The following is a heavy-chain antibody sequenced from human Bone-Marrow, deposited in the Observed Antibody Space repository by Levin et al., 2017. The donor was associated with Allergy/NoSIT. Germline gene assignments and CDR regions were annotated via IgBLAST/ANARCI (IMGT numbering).Heavy chain of an antibody. CDR3: VKDGRGYSSGWCDS. D-gene: IGHD6-19*01. Sequence: GGSLRLSCAASGFTFTNYAMSWVRQAPGKGLEWVSSISDSGDSTYYADSVKGRFTISRDNSKSTLFLHMDSLRVEDTAIYYCVKDGRGYSSGWCDSWGQGTLVTVSS. CDR2: ISDSGDST. CDR1: GFTFTNYA. V-gene: IGHV3-23*01. J-gene: IGHJ5*01.